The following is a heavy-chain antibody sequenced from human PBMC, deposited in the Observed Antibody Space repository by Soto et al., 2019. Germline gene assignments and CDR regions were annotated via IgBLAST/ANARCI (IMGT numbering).Heavy chain of an antibody. CDR2: IYSGGST. D-gene: IGHD1-1*01. J-gene: IGHJ4*02. Sequence: GGSLRLSCAASGFTVSSNYMSWVRQAPGKGLEWVSVIYSGGSTYYADSVKGRFTISRDNSKNTLYLQMNSLRAEDTAVYYCARAVLDRSPFGNWGQGTLVTVSS. CDR3: ARAVLDRSPFGN. CDR1: GFTVSSNY. V-gene: IGHV3-53*01.